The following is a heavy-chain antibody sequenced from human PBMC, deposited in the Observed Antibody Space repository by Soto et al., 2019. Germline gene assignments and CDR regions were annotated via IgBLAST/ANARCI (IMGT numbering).Heavy chain of an antibody. V-gene: IGHV4-31*03. J-gene: IGHJ4*02. CDR1: GGSISSGGYY. D-gene: IGHD3-22*01. CDR3: ARGVDYYDSSGYPASFDY. Sequence: SETLSLTCTVSGGSISSGGYYWSWIRQHPGKGLEWIGYIYYSGSTYYNPSLKSRVTISVDTSKNQFSLKLSSVTAADTAVYYCARGVDYYDSSGYPASFDYWGQGTLVTVSS. CDR2: IYYSGST.